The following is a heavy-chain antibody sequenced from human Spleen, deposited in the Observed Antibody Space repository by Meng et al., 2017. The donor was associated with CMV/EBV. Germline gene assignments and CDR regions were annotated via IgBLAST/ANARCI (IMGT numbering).Heavy chain of an antibody. Sequence: GSLRLSCTVSGGSIRSTTHYWAWIRQPPGKGLEWIGNVYYSGVTFDNLSFRSRVTMSADTSKNQFSLSLSSVAAADTAVYYCARETAGYYNDYGLDVWGQGTAVTVSS. D-gene: IGHD5-18*01. V-gene: IGHV4-39*07. CDR3: ARETAGYYNDYGLDV. CDR1: GGSIRSTTHY. CDR2: VYYSGVT. J-gene: IGHJ6*02.